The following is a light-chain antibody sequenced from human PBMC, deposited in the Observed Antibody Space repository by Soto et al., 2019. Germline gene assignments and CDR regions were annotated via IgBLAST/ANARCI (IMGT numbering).Light chain of an antibody. J-gene: IGKJ5*01. Sequence: DILLTQSPATLSLSRGERATLSCRASQSVGSSLAWFQQKPGQAPRLLIYGASSRATGIPDRFSGSGSGTDFTLTISSLEPEDFAVYYCHQRQYWPPITFGQGTRLEIK. CDR1: QSVGSS. CDR3: HQRQYWPPIT. V-gene: IGKV3-11*01. CDR2: GAS.